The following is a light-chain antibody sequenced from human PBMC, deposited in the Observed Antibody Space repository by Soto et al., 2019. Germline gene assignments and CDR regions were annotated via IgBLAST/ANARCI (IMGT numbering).Light chain of an antibody. V-gene: IGLV4-69*01. J-gene: IGLJ3*02. Sequence: QSVLTQSPSASASLGASVKLTCTLSSGHSSYVIAWHQQQPDKGPRYLMKLNSDGSHSKGDGIPDRFSGSSSGAERYLTISSLQSEDQADYYCQTWGAAVVVFGGGTKVTVL. CDR2: LNSDGSH. CDR1: SGHSSYV. CDR3: QTWGAAVVV.